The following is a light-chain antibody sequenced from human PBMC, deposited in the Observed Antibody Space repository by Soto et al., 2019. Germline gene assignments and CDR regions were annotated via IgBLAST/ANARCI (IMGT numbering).Light chain of an antibody. Sequence: QSVLTQPPSVSGAPGQRVTISCTGSSSNIGAGYDVHWYQQLPGTAPKLLIYGNSNRPSVVPDRFSGSKSGTSASLAITGLQAEDDADYCCQSYDGSLSGSVFGGGTKLTVL. CDR2: GNS. J-gene: IGLJ2*01. V-gene: IGLV1-40*01. CDR1: SSNIGAGYD. CDR3: QSYDGSLSGSV.